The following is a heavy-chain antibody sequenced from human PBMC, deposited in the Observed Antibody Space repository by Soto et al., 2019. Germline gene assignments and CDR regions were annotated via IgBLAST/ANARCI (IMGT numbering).Heavy chain of an antibody. CDR3: AREGSSGYYGMAG. D-gene: IGHD6-6*01. J-gene: IGHJ6*02. CDR2: IYHSGST. V-gene: IGHV4-30-2*01. CDR1: GGSISSGGYS. Sequence: QLPLQESGSGLVKPSQTLSLTCAVSGGSISSGGYSWSWIRQPPGKGLEWIGYIYHSGSTYYNPSLKIRVTISVDRSKTQCSLKLSSVTAADTAVYCCAREGSSGYYGMAGWGQGTTVTVSS.